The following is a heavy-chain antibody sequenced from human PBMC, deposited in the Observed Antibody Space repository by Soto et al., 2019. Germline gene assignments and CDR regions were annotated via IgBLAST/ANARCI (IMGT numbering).Heavy chain of an antibody. CDR1: GFTFSSSA. D-gene: IGHD3-10*01. Sequence: EVLLLESGGGLVQPGGSLRLSCATSGFTFSSSAMSWVRQAPGKGLEWVSAVSGRLGTTYYADSVKGRFTISRDNSKDTLYLQMNSLRAEDTAVYYCARDRSWFGDFDYWGQGTLVTVSS. CDR3: ARDRSWFGDFDY. CDR2: VSGRLGTT. V-gene: IGHV3-23*01. J-gene: IGHJ4*02.